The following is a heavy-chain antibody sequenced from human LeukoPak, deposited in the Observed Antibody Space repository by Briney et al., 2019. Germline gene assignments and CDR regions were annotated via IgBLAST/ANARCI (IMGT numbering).Heavy chain of an antibody. J-gene: IGHJ5*02. CDR1: GFTFSSYS. Sequence: GGSLRLSCAASGFTFSSYSMNWVRQAPGKGLEWVSSISSGSSYIYYADSVKGRFTISRDNAKNSLYLQMNSLRAEDTAVYYCAREYYGRALDPWGQGTLVTVSS. D-gene: IGHD2-21*01. V-gene: IGHV3-21*01. CDR2: ISSGSSYI. CDR3: AREYYGRALDP.